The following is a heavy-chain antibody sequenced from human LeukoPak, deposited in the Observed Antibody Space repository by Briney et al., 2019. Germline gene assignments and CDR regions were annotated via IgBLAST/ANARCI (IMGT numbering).Heavy chain of an antibody. J-gene: IGHJ4*02. CDR2: ISGAGDPT. V-gene: IGHV3-23*01. CDR3: AKTSGSYYEPFDY. D-gene: IGHD3-10*01. Sequence: PGGSLRLSCAASGFTFSGYSMNWVRQAPGKGLEWVSGISGAGDPTYYAGSVKGRFTLSRDNSKNTLYLQMNSLRAEDTAVYHCAKTSGSYYEPFDYWGQGTLVAVSS. CDR1: GFTFSGYS.